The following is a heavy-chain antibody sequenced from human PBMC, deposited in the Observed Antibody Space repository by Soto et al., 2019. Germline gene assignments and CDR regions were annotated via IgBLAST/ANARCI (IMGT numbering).Heavy chain of an antibody. CDR2: ISHDGVTK. CDR3: VRGGYSSSWERLDP. Sequence: GGSLRLSCAVSGSSFPKYPMRWVRQTPDKGLEWVAVISHDGVTKNSADSVKGRFSISRDNSRNTLYLEMNSLRTEDTAMYYCVRGGYSSSWERLDPWGQGTLVTVSS. V-gene: IGHV3-30-3*01. CDR1: GSSFPKYP. J-gene: IGHJ5*02. D-gene: IGHD4-4*01.